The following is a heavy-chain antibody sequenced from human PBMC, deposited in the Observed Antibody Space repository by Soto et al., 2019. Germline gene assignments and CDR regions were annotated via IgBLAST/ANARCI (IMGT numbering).Heavy chain of an antibody. CDR1: GGSLSDYY. D-gene: IGHD2-8*02. CDR2: INHSGST. CDR3: ARNSVVYANNYYYGMDV. Sequence: SETLSLTCAVYGGSLSDYYWSWIRQPPGKGLEWIGEINHSGSTNYNPSLKSRVTISVDTSKNQFSLKLSSVTAADTAVYYCARNSVVYANNYYYGMDVWGQGTTVTVSS. J-gene: IGHJ6*02. V-gene: IGHV4-34*01.